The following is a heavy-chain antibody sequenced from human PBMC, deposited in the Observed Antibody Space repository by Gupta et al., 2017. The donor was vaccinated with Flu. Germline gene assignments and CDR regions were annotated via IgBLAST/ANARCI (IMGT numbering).Heavy chain of an antibody. CDR2: IGTAGDT. J-gene: IGHJ3*02. CDR1: GFTFSSYD. D-gene: IGHD2-2*01. CDR3: ARGYCSSTSCKDAFDI. V-gene: IGHV3-13*01. Sequence: EVQLVESGGGLIQPGGSLRLSCAASGFTFSSYDMHWVRQATGKGLEWVSAIGTAGDTYYPGSVKGRFTICRENAKNSLYLQMNSLRAGDTAVYYCARGYCSSTSCKDAFDIWGQGTMVTVSS.